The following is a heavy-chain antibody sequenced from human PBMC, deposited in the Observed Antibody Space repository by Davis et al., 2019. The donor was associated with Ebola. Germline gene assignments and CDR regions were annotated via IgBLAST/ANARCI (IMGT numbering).Heavy chain of an antibody. CDR2: IYHSGST. CDR1: GFTFSNYA. D-gene: IGHD3-16*01. V-gene: IGHV4-59*12. CDR3: ARDYVY. Sequence: ESLKISCAASGFTFSNYAINWVRQAPGKGLEWIGSIYHSGSTNYSPSLKRRVTISADTSNNQFSLRLSSVTAADTAVYYCARDYVYWGQGTLVTVSS. J-gene: IGHJ4*02.